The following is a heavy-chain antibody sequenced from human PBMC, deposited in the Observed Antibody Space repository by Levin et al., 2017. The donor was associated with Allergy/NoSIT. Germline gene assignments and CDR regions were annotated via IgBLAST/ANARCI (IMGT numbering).Heavy chain of an antibody. J-gene: IGHJ4*02. D-gene: IGHD6-13*01. CDR3: ARKGIAAADPVDY. CDR2: ISSSSSTI. Sequence: PGGSLRLPCAASGFTFSSYSMNWVRQAPGKGLEWVSYISSSSSTIYYADSVKGRFTISRDNAKNSLYLQMNSLRAEDTAVYYCARKGIAAADPVDYWGQGTLVTVSS. CDR1: GFTFSSYS. V-gene: IGHV3-48*01.